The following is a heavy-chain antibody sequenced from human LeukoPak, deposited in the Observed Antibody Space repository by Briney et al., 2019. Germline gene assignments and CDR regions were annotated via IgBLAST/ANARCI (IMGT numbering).Heavy chain of an antibody. V-gene: IGHV1-8*03. J-gene: IGHJ4*02. CDR3: ARDSGYCTNGVCYYFDY. CDR2: MNPNSGNT. Sequence: ASVKVSCKASGYTFTSYDINWVRQATGQGLEWMGWMNPNSGNTGYAQKFQGRVTITRNTSISTAYMELSSLRSEDTAVYYCARDSGYCTNGVCYYFDYWGQGTLVTVSS. CDR1: GYTFTSYD. D-gene: IGHD2-8*01.